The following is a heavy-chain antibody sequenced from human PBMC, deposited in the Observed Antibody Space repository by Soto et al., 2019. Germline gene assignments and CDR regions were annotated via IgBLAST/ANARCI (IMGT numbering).Heavy chain of an antibody. CDR3: ARGSPRAVRGVDHYYGRDV. CDR1: GGSFSGYY. Sequence: QVQLQQWGAGLLKPSETLSLTCAVYGGSFSGYYWSWIRQPPGKGLEWIGEIDHSGGTDYNPSLQSRVTISIDTSKNQFSLKLSSVTAADTAVYDCARGSPRAVRGVDHYYGRDVWGQGTTVNVSS. D-gene: IGHD3-10*01. V-gene: IGHV4-34*01. J-gene: IGHJ6*02. CDR2: IDHSGGT.